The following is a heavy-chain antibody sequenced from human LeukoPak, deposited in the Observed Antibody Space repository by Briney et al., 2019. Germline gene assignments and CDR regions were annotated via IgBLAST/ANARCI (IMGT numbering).Heavy chain of an antibody. D-gene: IGHD6-19*01. J-gene: IGHJ4*02. CDR3: ARDRYSSGWYFDS. CDR2: INPNSGDT. CDR1: GYTFTGYY. V-gene: IGHV1-2*02. Sequence: GASVKVSCKASGYTFTGYYIHWVRQAPGQGLEWMGWINPNSGDTNYAQNFQGRVTMTRDTSISTAYMELSRLRSDDTAVFYCARDRYSSGWYFDSWGQGTLVTVSS.